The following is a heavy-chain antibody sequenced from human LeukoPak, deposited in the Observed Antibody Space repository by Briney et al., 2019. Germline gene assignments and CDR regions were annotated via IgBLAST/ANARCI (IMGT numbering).Heavy chain of an antibody. CDR2: ISYDGSNK. J-gene: IGHJ4*02. CDR3: AKDAYYDYVWLSPHGHYFRF. CDR1: GFTFSSYG. Sequence: PGRSLRLSCAASGFTFSSYGMHWVRQAPGKGLEWVAVISYDGSNKYYADSVKGRFTVSRDNSKNTLYLQMNSLRAEDTAVYYCAKDAYYDYVWLSPHGHYFRFWGQGTLVTVSS. V-gene: IGHV3-30*18. D-gene: IGHD3-16*01.